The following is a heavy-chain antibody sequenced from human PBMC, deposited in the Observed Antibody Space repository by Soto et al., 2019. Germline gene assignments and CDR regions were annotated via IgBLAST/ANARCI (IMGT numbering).Heavy chain of an antibody. CDR2: IYFTGST. Sequence: TLSLTCTVSGDTVNNGDYFWSWIRQSPGKGLEWLGYIYFTGSTYYSPSLKSRLHISMDKSKNHFSLEMTSVTVADTAVYFCARGAVVDFVAPFKRELDPWG. V-gene: IGHV4-30-4*08. D-gene: IGHD5-12*01. CDR3: ARGAVVDFVAPFKRELDP. J-gene: IGHJ5*02. CDR1: GDTVNNGDYF.